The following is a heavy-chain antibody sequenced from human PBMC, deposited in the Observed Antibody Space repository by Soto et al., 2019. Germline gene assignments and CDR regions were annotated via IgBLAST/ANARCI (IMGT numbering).Heavy chain of an antibody. Sequence: HPGGSLRLSCAASGFTFSSYWMHWVRQAPGKGLVWVSRINSDGSSTSYADSVKGRFTISRDNAKNTLYLQMNSPRAEDTAVYYCARDSAYCGGDCYDAFDIWGQGTMVTVSS. CDR1: GFTFSSYW. V-gene: IGHV3-74*01. D-gene: IGHD2-21*01. CDR2: INSDGSST. J-gene: IGHJ3*02. CDR3: ARDSAYCGGDCYDAFDI.